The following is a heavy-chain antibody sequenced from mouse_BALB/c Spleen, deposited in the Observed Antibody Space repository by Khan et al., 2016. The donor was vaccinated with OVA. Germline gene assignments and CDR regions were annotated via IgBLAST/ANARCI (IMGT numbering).Heavy chain of an antibody. CDR3: TRFGYLFAY. CDR2: ICPGNSYT. CDR1: GYTFTSYW. J-gene: IGHJ3*01. Sequence: VQLKQSGTVLARPGTSVKMSCKASGYTFTSYWMHWVKQRPGQGLEWIGAICPGNSYTSYNQKFKGKAKLTAVTSTNPAYMELSSLANEDSAGYYCTRFGYLFAYWGQGTLVTVSA. D-gene: IGHD2-2*01. V-gene: IGHV1-5*01.